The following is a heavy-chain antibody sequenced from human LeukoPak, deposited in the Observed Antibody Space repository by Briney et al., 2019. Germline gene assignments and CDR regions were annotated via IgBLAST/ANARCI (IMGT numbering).Heavy chain of an antibody. D-gene: IGHD5-24*01. CDR1: GFTVSSNY. Sequence: GGSLRLSCAASGFTVSSNYMSWVRQAPGKGLEWVSAISGNGARTYYADSVKGRFTISRDNSKNTLYLQMNSLRAEDTAVYYCAKVAEMDTILGKFDNWGQGTLVTVSS. CDR2: ISGNGART. J-gene: IGHJ5*02. V-gene: IGHV3-23*01. CDR3: AKVAEMDTILGKFDN.